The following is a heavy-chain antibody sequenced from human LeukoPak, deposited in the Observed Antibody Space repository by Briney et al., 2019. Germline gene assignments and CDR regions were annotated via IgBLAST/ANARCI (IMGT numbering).Heavy chain of an antibody. Sequence: GASVTVSFTASVYTFTIYDINWVRQAPGQGLEWMGWMNPNSGNTGYAQKFQGRVTMTRNTSISTAYMELSSLRSEDTAVYYCARGLLAVAGTGVDYWGQGTLVTVSS. D-gene: IGHD6-19*01. J-gene: IGHJ4*02. V-gene: IGHV1-8*01. CDR1: VYTFTIYD. CDR3: ARGLLAVAGTGVDY. CDR2: MNPNSGNT.